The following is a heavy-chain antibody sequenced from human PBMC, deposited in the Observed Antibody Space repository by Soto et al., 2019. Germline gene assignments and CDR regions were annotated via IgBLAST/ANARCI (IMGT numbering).Heavy chain of an antibody. D-gene: IGHD6-13*01. CDR3: ARPRIAAAGTEAFDI. CDR2: IIPIFGTA. CDR1: GGTFSSYA. J-gene: IGHJ3*02. V-gene: IGHV1-69*13. Sequence: GASVKVSCKASGGTFSSYAISWVRQAPGQGLERMGGIIPIFGTANYAQKFQGRVTITADESTSTAYMELSSLRSEDTAVYYCARPRIAAAGTEAFDIWGQGTMVTVSS.